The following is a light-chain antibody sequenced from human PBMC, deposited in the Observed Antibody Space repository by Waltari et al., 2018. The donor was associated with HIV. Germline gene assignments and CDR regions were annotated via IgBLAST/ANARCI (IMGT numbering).Light chain of an antibody. CDR2: DDS. CDR3: QVWDSSSDHYV. CDR1: SLRTFY. V-gene: IGLV3-21*02. J-gene: IGLJ1*01. Sequence: SSELTQDPTVSVALGPTVMITCQGDSLRTFYASWYQQKPGQAPVLVIYDDSDRPSGIPERFSVSNSGNTATLTISRVEAGDEADYYCQVWDSSSDHYVFGTGTKVTVL.